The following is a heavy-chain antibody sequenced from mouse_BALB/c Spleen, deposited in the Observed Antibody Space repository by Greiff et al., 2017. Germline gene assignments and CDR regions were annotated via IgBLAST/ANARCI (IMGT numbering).Heavy chain of an antibody. CDR2: ISYSGST. J-gene: IGHJ3*01. Sequence: VQLQQSGPGLVKPSQSLSLTCTVTGYSITSDYAWNWIRQFPGNKLEWMGYISYSGSTSYNPSLKSRISITRDTSKNQFFLQLNSVTTEDTATYYCANHYYGSSFSWFAYWGQGTLVTVSA. CDR1: GYSITSDYA. CDR3: ANHYYGSSFSWFAY. V-gene: IGHV3-2*02. D-gene: IGHD1-1*01.